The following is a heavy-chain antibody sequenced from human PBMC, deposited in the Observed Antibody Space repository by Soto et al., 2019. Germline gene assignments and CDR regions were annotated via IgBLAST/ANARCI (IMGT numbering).Heavy chain of an antibody. V-gene: IGHV3-30*18. Sequence: QVQLVESGGGVVQPGRSLRLSCAASGFSFSSFGMHWVRQAPGKGLEWVSVISYDGSEKYYAVSVKGRFTISRDNSKNTLYLQMNSLSAEDTAVYYCAKNPQVWPLSYYFDDWGQGTLVTVSS. CDR2: ISYDGSEK. J-gene: IGHJ4*02. CDR3: AKNPQVWPLSYYFDD. CDR1: GFSFSSFG. D-gene: IGHD5-18*01.